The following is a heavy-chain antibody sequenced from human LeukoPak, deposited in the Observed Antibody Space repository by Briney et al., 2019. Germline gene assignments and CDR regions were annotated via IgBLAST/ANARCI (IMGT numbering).Heavy chain of an antibody. CDR3: AREVLKKHHLD. Sequence: ASVRVSCKTAGYPFSRYLISWVRQAPGQGLEWMGWISAHNGDTKYAQRVQDRLTMTTDTSTSTAYMELRSLTPNDTAVYYCAREVLKKHHLDWGQGTLVTVSS. J-gene: IGHJ4*02. CDR1: GYPFSRYL. V-gene: IGHV1-18*01. CDR2: ISAHNGDT.